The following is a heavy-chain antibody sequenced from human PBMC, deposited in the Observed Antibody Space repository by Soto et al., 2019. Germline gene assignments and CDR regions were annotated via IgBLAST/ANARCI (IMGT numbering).Heavy chain of an antibody. CDR1: GFTFSSYA. CDR2: ISYDGNNK. Sequence: GGSLRLSCAASGFTFSSYAVHWFRQAPGKGLEWVTVISYDGNNKYYADSVKGRFTISRDNSKNTLYLQMNSLRAEDTAVYYCAKDKPPSDYWGQGTLVTVSS. CDR3: AKDKPPSDY. J-gene: IGHJ4*02. V-gene: IGHV3-30-3*01.